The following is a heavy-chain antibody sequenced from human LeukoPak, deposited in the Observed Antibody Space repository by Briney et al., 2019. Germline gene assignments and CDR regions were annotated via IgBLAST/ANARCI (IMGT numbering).Heavy chain of an antibody. D-gene: IGHD2-15*01. CDR2: IYYNEDT. CDR3: ARQLAAGNDAFDI. Sequence: SETLSLTCTVSGVDIYSSTYYWAWIRQPPGKGLEFIGSIYYNEDTYSNPSLKTRLTISVDTSTNQFSLRLNSVTAADTAVYFCARQLAAGNDAFDIWGQGTMVTVSS. V-gene: IGHV4-39*01. CDR1: GVDIYSSTYY. J-gene: IGHJ3*02.